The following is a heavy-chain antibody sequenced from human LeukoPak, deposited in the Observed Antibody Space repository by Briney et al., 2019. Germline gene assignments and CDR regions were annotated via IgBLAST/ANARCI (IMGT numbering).Heavy chain of an antibody. J-gene: IGHJ5*02. CDR3: AKDMHGYDSPVDT. D-gene: IGHD5-24*01. Sequence: PGASLRLSCAASGFTFSIHAMDWVRQAPGKGLEWVSSISGIGIRTYYADSVKGRFTISRDSSKNTVYLQMNSLIAEDTAVYYCAKDMHGYDSPVDTWGRGTQVTVPS. CDR1: GFTFSIHA. CDR2: ISGIGIRT. V-gene: IGHV3-23*01.